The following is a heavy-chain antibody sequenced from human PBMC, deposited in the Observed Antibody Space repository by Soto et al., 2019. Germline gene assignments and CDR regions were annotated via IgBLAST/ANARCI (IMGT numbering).Heavy chain of an antibody. V-gene: IGHV4-59*01. D-gene: IGHD3-10*01. J-gene: IGHJ5*02. CDR1: GASITTYD. Sequence: ADTPSLTCCVLGASITTYDWSGIRQPPGKGLEWIGSISYSGSTKHNTSLESRVMISLDTSNNQFSLRLTSVTAADTALYYCARDWDSSGLFDPWGQGALVTVSS. CDR3: ARDWDSSGLFDP. CDR2: ISYSGST.